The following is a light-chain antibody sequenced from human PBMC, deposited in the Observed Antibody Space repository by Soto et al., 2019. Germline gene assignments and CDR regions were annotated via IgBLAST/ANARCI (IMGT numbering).Light chain of an antibody. CDR2: GAS. CDR1: QGVSRK. V-gene: IGKV3-15*01. CDR3: QQYNDWPWT. Sequence: DIVMTQSPATLSVAPGERVTFSCRASQGVSRKLAWYQHKPGQAPRLLIHGASARAPGFPARFSGSGSGTDFTLTISSLQSEDFAIYYCQQYNDWPWTFGQGTKVDI. J-gene: IGKJ1*01.